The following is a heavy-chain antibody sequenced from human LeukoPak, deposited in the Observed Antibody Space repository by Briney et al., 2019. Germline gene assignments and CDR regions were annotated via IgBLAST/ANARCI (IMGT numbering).Heavy chain of an antibody. Sequence: PGGSLRLSCAASGFTLSNYDMIWVRQAPRRGLEWVSGIRESGGGTYYTDSVKGRFTVSRDNSKNTVYLQMNSLRGEDTAVYYCARRGIVVRGFLIGLHKQAYYFDYWGQGALVTVSS. J-gene: IGHJ4*02. D-gene: IGHD3-10*01. CDR2: IRESGGGT. CDR3: ARRGIVVRGFLIGLHKQAYYFDY. CDR1: GFTLSNYD. V-gene: IGHV3-23*01.